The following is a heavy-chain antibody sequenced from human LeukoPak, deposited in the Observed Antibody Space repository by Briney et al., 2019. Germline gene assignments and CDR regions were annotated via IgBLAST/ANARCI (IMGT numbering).Heavy chain of an antibody. Sequence: GGSLRLSCAASGFTFRSYEMNWVRQAPGKGLEWVSYISSSGSTIYYADSVKGRFTISRDNAKNSLYLQMNSLRAEDTAVYYCARYGDWRFDPWGQGTLVTVSS. CDR1: GFTFRSYE. J-gene: IGHJ5*02. CDR3: ARYGDWRFDP. D-gene: IGHD4-17*01. CDR2: ISSSGSTI. V-gene: IGHV3-48*03.